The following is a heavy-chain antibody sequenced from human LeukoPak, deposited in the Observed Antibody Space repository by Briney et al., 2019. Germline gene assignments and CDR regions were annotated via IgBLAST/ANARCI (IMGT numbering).Heavy chain of an antibody. V-gene: IGHV4-39*07. CDR3: ARDHIVVSYYYYGMDV. CDR2: IYYSGST. J-gene: IGHJ6*02. Sequence: SETLSLTCTVSGGSISSGSYYWGWIRQPPGKGLEWIGSIYYSGSTYYNPSLKSRVTISVDTSKNQFSLKLSSVTAADTAVYYCARDHIVVSYYYYGMDVWGQGTTVTVSS. D-gene: IGHD2-15*01. CDR1: GGSISSGSYY.